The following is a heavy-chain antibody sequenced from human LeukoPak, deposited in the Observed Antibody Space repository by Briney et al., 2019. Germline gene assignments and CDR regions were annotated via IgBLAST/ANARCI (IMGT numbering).Heavy chain of an antibody. CDR3: ARFNSGGFDN. J-gene: IGHJ4*02. CDR1: GGSISSYY. Sequence: SETLSLTCTVSGGSISSYYWSWIRQPPGKGLEWIGYIYYSGSTNYNPSLKSRVTISVDTSKNQFSLNLNSVTAADTAVYFCARFNSGGFDNWGRGSLVTVPS. D-gene: IGHD3-10*01. CDR2: IYYSGST. V-gene: IGHV4-59*01.